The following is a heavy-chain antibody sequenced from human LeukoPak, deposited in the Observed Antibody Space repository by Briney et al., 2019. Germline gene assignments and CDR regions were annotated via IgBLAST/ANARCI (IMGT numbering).Heavy chain of an antibody. V-gene: IGHV3-30*18. D-gene: IGHD5-24*01. CDR3: AKDKYGCPFDY. CDR2: ISYDGSNK. CDR1: GFTFSSYG. J-gene: IGHJ4*02. Sequence: GGSLRLSCAASGFTFSSYGMHWVRQAPGKGLEWVAVISYDGSNKYYADSVKGRFTISRDNSKNTPYLQMNSLRAEDTAVYYCAKDKYGCPFDYWGQGTLVTVSS.